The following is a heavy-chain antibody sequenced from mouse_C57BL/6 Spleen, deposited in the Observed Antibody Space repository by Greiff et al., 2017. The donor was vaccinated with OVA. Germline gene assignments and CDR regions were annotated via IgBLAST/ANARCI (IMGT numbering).Heavy chain of an antibody. D-gene: IGHD1-1*01. CDR1: GYTFTSYW. J-gene: IGHJ2*01. CDR3: ARKGNYYGSSPHYFDY. Sequence: VQLQQSGAELVKPGASVKLSCKASGYTFTSYWMQWVKQRPGQGLEWIGEIDPSDSYTNYNQKFKGKATLTVDTSSSTAYMQLSSLTSEDSAVYYCARKGNYYGSSPHYFDYWGQGTTLTVSS. CDR2: IDPSDSYT. V-gene: IGHV1-50*01.